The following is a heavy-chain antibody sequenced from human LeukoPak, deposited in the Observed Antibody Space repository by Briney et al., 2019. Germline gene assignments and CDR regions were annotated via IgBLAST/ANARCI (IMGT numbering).Heavy chain of an antibody. CDR2: INWNGGST. CDR3: ARAPYCSSTSCYPNFDY. CDR1: GFTFDDYG. Sequence: RPGGSLRLSCATSGFTFDDYGMSWVRQAPGKGLEWVSGINWNGGSTGYADSVKGRFTISRDNAKNSLYLQMNSLRAEDTALYCCARAPYCSSTSCYPNFDYWGQGTLVTVSS. J-gene: IGHJ4*02. V-gene: IGHV3-20*04. D-gene: IGHD2-2*01.